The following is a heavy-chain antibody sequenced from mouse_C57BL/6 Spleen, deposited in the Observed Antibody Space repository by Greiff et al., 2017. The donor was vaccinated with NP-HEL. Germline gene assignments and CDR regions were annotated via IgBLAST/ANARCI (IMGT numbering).Heavy chain of an antibody. J-gene: IGHJ4*01. CDR1: GYSFTDYN. Sequence: VQLQQSGPELVKPGASVKISCKASGYSFTDYNMNWVKQSNGKSLEWIGVINPNYGTNSYNQKFKGKATLTVDQSSSTAYMQLNSLTSEDSAVYYCGPLYYVSSYAMDYWGQGTSVTVSS. D-gene: IGHD1-1*01. CDR3: GPLYYVSSYAMDY. V-gene: IGHV1-39*01. CDR2: INPNYGTN.